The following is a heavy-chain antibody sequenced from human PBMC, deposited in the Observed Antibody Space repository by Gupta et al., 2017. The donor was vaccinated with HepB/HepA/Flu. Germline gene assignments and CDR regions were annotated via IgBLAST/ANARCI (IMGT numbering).Heavy chain of an antibody. J-gene: IGHJ3*02. D-gene: IGHD4-17*01. V-gene: IGHV3-48*02. CDR1: GLTFSNYN. CDR3: ATNGTSMTTARFPAFDI. CDR2: ISSSANSV. Sequence: EVQLVESGGGLVQPGGSLRLSCAVSGLTFSNYNYNWVRQAPGKGLEWLSYISSSANSVFYTDSVKGRFIISRDNAKDSLNLQMSNLRDEDTAMYYCATNGTSMTTARFPAFDIWGQGTMVIVSS.